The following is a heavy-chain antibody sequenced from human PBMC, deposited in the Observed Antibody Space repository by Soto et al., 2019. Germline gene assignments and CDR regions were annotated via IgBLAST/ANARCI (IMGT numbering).Heavy chain of an antibody. CDR2: ISGSGGST. D-gene: IGHD2-2*01. Sequence: EVQLLESGGGLVQPGGSLRLSCAASGFTFSTYAMSWVRQAPGKGLQWVSGISGSGGSTYYADSVKGRFTISRDNSKNPVYLQMNSLRVEDTAVYYCANQLGDFDYWGQGTMVSVSS. J-gene: IGHJ4*02. V-gene: IGHV3-23*01. CDR3: ANQLGDFDY. CDR1: GFTFSTYA.